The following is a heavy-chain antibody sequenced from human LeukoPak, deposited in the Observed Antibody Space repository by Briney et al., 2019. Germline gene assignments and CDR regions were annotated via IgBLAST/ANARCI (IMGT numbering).Heavy chain of an antibody. Sequence: ASVKVSCKASGYTFTGYYMHWVRQAPGQGLEWMGWINPNSGGTNYAQKFQGRVTMTRDTSISTAYMELSRLRSDDTAVYYCARGRGHSSSSGIDYWGQGTLVTVSS. V-gene: IGHV1-2*02. D-gene: IGHD6-6*01. CDR2: INPNSGGT. CDR3: ARGRGHSSSSGIDY. CDR1: GYTFTGYY. J-gene: IGHJ4*02.